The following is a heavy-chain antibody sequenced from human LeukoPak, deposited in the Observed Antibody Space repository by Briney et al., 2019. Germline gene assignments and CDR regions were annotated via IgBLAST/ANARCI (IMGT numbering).Heavy chain of an antibody. CDR1: GGTFSSYA. Sequence: SVKVSCKASGGTFSSYAISWVRQAPGQGLEWMGGIIPIFGTANYAQKFQGRVTITADESTSTAYMELSSLRSDDTAVYYCARAPAWIQLWDYYYYGMDVWGQGTTVTVSS. J-gene: IGHJ6*02. CDR2: IIPIFGTA. V-gene: IGHV1-69*01. CDR3: ARAPAWIQLWDYYYYGMDV. D-gene: IGHD5-18*01.